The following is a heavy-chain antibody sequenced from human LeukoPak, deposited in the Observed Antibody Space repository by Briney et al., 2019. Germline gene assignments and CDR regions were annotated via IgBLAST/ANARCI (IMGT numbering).Heavy chain of an antibody. CDR3: AKDPDSGSYADY. V-gene: IGHV3-23*01. D-gene: IGHD1-26*01. CDR1: GFTFSSYA. J-gene: IGHJ4*02. Sequence: PRGSLRLSCAASGFTFSSYAMSWVRQAPGKGLEWVSAISGSGGSTYYADSVKGRFTISRDNSKNTLYLQMNSLRAEDTAVYYCAKDPDSGSYADYWGQGTLVTVSS. CDR2: ISGSGGST.